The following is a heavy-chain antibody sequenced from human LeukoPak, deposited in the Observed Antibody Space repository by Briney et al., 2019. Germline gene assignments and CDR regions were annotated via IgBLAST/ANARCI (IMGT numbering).Heavy chain of an antibody. CDR1: GDTFSNYA. CDR2: ITKFGST. Sequence: SVKVSCKASGDTFSNYAISWVRLAPGQGLEWMGAITKFGSTNYAHNFVGRVTMTADESTNTAYMELSSLKSDDTAVYYCARDRSGYGNYFDFWGQGTLVTVSS. V-gene: IGHV1-69*13. J-gene: IGHJ4*02. D-gene: IGHD5-18*01. CDR3: ARDRSGYGNYFDF.